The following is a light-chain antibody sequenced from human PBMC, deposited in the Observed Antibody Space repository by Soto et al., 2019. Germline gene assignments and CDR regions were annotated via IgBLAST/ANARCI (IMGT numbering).Light chain of an antibody. J-gene: IGKJ4*01. V-gene: IGKV3-20*01. CDR3: QQYGSSPTLT. CDR1: HSVSSSY. CDR2: GAS. Sequence: EIVLTQSPGTLSLSPGERATLSCRASHSVSSSYLAWYQQKPGQAPRLLIYGASSRATGIPDRFSGSGSGTGFTLTISRLEPEDFAVYYCQQYGSSPTLTFGGGTKVDIK.